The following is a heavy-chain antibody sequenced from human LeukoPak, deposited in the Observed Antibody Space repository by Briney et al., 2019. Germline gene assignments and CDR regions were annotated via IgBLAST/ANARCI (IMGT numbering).Heavy chain of an antibody. CDR1: GFTFSSYA. V-gene: IGHV3-30*04. Sequence: GGSLRLSCAASGFTFSSYAMHWVRQAPGKGLEWVAVISYDGSNKYYADSVKGRFTISRDNSKNTLYLQMNSLRAEDTAVYYCARDRRNYYYYYGMDVWGQGTTVTASS. CDR3: ARDRRNYYYYYGMDV. CDR2: ISYDGSNK. J-gene: IGHJ6*02. D-gene: IGHD4-11*01.